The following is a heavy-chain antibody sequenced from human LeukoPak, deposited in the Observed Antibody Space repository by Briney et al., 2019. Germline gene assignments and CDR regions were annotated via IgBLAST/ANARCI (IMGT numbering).Heavy chain of an antibody. J-gene: IGHJ4*02. CDR1: GYTFTSYY. Sequence: ASVTVSFKASGYTFTSYYMHWVRQAPGQGLEWMGIINPSGGSTSYAQKFQGRVTMTRDMSTSTVYMELSSLRSEETAVYYCARDGVEMATDFDYWGQGTLVTVSS. V-gene: IGHV1-46*01. CDR2: INPSGGST. CDR3: ARDGVEMATDFDY. D-gene: IGHD5-24*01.